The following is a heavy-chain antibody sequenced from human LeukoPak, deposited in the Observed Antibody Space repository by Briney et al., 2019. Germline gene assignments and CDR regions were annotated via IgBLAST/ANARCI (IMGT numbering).Heavy chain of an antibody. CDR2: IIMTGNNI. CDR3: ARSSSYFTYFDL. J-gene: IGHJ2*01. Sequence: GGSLRLSCAASGFTLRDYYMSWIRQAPGKGLEWISYIIMTGNNIYYAESVKGRFTVSTDTANNSMSLQMTSLRAEDSAVYYCARSSSYFTYFDLWGRDTLVTVSS. CDR1: GFTLRDYY. V-gene: IGHV3-11*04. D-gene: IGHD2/OR15-2a*01.